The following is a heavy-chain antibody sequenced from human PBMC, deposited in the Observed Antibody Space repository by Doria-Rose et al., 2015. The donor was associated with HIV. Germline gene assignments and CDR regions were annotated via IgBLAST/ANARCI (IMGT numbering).Heavy chain of an antibody. CDR1: GVSLSSPGMG. J-gene: IGHJ4*02. CDR3: ARIKSSRWYHKYYFDF. V-gene: IGHV2-26*01. Sequence: QESGPVLVKPTETLTLTCTVSGVSLSSPGMGVSWIRQPPGKALEWLANIFSDDERSYKTSLKSRLTISRGTSKRQVVLTMTDMDPADTATYYCARIKSSRWYHKYYFDFWGQETLVIVSA. D-gene: IGHD6-13*01. CDR2: IFSDDER.